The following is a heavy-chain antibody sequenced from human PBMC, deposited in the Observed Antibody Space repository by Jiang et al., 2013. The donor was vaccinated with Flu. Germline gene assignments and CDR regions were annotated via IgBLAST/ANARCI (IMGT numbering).Heavy chain of an antibody. V-gene: IGHV4-30-4*01. J-gene: IGHJ2*01. CDR3: VREAEYYYPSGTYSGRFFDL. CDR2: IYYSGST. CDR1: GVSISGGNNY. Sequence: PGLVKPSQTLSLTCTVSGVSISGGNNYWSWIRQPPGKGLEWIGYIYYSGSTYYTPSLTSRVSISEDTSKNQFSLKLHSVTAADTAVYYCVREAEYYYPSGTYSGRFFDLWGRGTLVTVSS. D-gene: IGHD3-10*01.